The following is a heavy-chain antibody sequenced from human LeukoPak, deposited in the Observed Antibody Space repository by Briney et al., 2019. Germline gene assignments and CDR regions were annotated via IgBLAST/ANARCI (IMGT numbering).Heavy chain of an antibody. CDR2: MNPNSGNT. D-gene: IGHD2-21*02. J-gene: IGHJ4*02. Sequence: ASVKVSCKASGYTFTSYDINWVRQATGQGLEWMGWMNPNSGNTGYAQKFQGRVTMARNTSISTAYMELSSLRSEDTAVYYCARDCGGDCYSRFDYRGQGTLATVSS. V-gene: IGHV1-8*01. CDR1: GYTFTSYD. CDR3: ARDCGGDCYSRFDY.